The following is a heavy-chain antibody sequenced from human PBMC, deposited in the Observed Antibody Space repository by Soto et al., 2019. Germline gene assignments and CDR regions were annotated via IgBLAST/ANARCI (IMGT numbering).Heavy chain of an antibody. CDR2: IIPILGIA. CDR1: GGTFSSYT. V-gene: IGHV1-69*02. Sequence: SVKDSCKASGGTFSSYTIGWVRQAPGQGLEWMGRIIPILGIANYAQKFQGRVTITADKSTSTAYMELSSLRSEDTAVYYCASTSALTTFAAFDIWGQGTMVTVSS. D-gene: IGHD4-17*01. CDR3: ASTSALTTFAAFDI. J-gene: IGHJ3*02.